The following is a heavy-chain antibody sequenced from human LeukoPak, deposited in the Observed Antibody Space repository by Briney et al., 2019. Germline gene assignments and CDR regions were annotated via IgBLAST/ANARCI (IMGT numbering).Heavy chain of an antibody. V-gene: IGHV4-39*02. J-gene: IGHJ4*02. CDR1: GDSISSSSYY. CDR2: IFYDGST. CDR3: VRDYSNFVQGD. D-gene: IGHD4-11*01. Sequence: SETLSLTCTVSGDSISSSSYYWGWIRQPPGKELEWIGSIFYDGSTYYNPSLKSRLTIFADTSKNQFSLKTTSVTAADTAVYYCVRDYSNFVQGDWGQGTLVTVSS.